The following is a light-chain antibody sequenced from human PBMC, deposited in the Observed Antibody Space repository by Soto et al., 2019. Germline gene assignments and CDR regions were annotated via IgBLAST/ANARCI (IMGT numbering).Light chain of an antibody. J-gene: IGKJ1*01. Sequence: DIQMLQSPSTLSGSVGDRVTISFLASQTISSWLAWYQQKPGKAPKLLIYKASTLKSGVPSRFSGSGSGTEFTLTISSLQPDDFATYYCQHYNSYSEAFGQGTKVDIK. CDR3: QHYNSYSEA. V-gene: IGKV1-5*03. CDR2: KAS. CDR1: QTISSW.